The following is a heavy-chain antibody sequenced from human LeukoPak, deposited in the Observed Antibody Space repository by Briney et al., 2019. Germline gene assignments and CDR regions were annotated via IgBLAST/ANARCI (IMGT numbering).Heavy chain of an antibody. D-gene: IGHD6-19*01. CDR1: GGTFSSYA. CDR3: ARDPTNTSGRYAFFDY. J-gene: IGHJ4*02. V-gene: IGHV1-18*01. CDR2: ISCYNGDT. Sequence: ASVKVSCKASGGTFSSYAISWVRQAPGQGLEWMGWISCYNGDTHYAQKFQGRVTLTTDTSTTTAYMELRSLRSDDTALYYCARDPTNTSGRYAFFDYWGQGTLVTVSS.